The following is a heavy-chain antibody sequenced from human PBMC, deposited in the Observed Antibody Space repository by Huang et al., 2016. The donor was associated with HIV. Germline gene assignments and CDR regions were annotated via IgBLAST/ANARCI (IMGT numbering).Heavy chain of an antibody. Sequence: EVELVESGGGLVKPGGSLRLSCAASGFAFSSYGMNGVRQAPGKGLEVVAVIGSDSSYIYYADSVKGRVTISRDNAKSSIYLQLDSLRAEDTAVYYCAYQQWLVGGLNHWGQGTLVVVSS. D-gene: IGHD6-19*01. V-gene: IGHV3-21*02. J-gene: IGHJ5*02. CDR1: GFAFSSYG. CDR3: AYQQWLVGGLNH. CDR2: IGSDSSYI.